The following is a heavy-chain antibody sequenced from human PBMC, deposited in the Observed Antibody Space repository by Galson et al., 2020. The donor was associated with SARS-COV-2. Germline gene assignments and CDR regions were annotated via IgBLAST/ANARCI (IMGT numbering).Heavy chain of an antibody. V-gene: IGHV4-61*02. Sequence: SETLSLTCTVSGGSISSGSYYWSWIRQPAGKGLEWIGRIYTSGSTNYNPSLKSRVTISVDTSKNQFSLKLSSVTAADTAVYYCAVEGWYGYGLYWGQGTLVTVSS. J-gene: IGHJ4*02. D-gene: IGHD6-19*01. CDR1: GGSISSGSYY. CDR2: IYTSGST. CDR3: AVEGWYGYGLY.